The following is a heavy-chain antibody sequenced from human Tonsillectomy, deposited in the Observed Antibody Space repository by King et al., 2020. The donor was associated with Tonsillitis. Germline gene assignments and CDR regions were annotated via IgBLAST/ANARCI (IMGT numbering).Heavy chain of an antibody. D-gene: IGHD1-26*01. Sequence: QLQESGPGLVKPSETLSLTCTVSGGSISSSSYYWGWIRQPPGKGLEWIGRIYYSGSTYYNPSLKSRVTISVDTSKNQFSLKPSSVTAADTAVYYCARRIGSYYYYFDYWGQGTLVTVSS. CDR3: ARRIGSYYYYFDY. J-gene: IGHJ4*02. V-gene: IGHV4-39*01. CDR2: IYYSGST. CDR1: GGSISSSSYY.